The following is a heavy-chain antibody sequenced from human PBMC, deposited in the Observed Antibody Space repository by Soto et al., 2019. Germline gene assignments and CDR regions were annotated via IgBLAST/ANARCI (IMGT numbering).Heavy chain of an antibody. CDR1: DFSLSLYW. Sequence: PGGSLRLSCAASDFSLSLYWMHWVRQVPGRGLEWVARLSSDGFGAAYADSVKGRFFISRDIARNTLSLQMNSLRADDTAVYYCARDLGGPDYWGRGTSVTVSS. CDR2: LSSDGFGA. J-gene: IGHJ4*02. V-gene: IGHV3-74*03. D-gene: IGHD3-16*01. CDR3: ARDLGGPDY.